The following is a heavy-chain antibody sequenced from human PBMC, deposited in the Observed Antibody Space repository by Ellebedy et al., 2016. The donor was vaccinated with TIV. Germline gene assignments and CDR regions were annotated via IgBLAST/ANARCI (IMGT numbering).Heavy chain of an antibody. CDR1: GFTFSGYA. CDR2: ISGSGGST. J-gene: IGHJ6*02. CDR3: ARDNYYYYGMDV. Sequence: GESLKISXAASGFTFSGYAMSWVRQAPGKGLEWVSAISGSGGSTYYADSVKGRFTISRDNSKNTLYLQMNSLRAEDTAVYYCARDNYYYYGMDVWGQGTTVTVSS. V-gene: IGHV3-23*01.